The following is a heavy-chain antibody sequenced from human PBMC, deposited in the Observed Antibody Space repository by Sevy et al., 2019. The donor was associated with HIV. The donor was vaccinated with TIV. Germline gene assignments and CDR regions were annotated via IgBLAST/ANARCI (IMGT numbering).Heavy chain of an antibody. Sequence: GSLRLSCAASGFTFSNAWMSWVRQAPGKGLEWVGRIKSKTDGGTTDYAAPVKGRFTISRDDSKNTLYLQMNSLKTEDTAVYYCTTEPITIFGVVTLDYWGQGTLVTVSS. V-gene: IGHV3-15*01. CDR2: IKSKTDGGTT. J-gene: IGHJ4*02. CDR3: TTEPITIFGVVTLDY. CDR1: GFTFSNAW. D-gene: IGHD3-3*01.